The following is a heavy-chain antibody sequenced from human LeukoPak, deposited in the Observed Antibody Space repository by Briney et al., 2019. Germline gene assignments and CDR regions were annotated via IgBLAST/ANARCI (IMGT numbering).Heavy chain of an antibody. CDR1: GGSISSSNHY. Sequence: SETLSLTCTVSGGSISSSNHYWGWIRQPPGKGLEWIGNVYYSGTTYHNPSLKSRVTISVDTSKNQFSLKLRSVTAADTAVYYCAIPGPYFSYYGVDVWGQGTTVTVSS. CDR2: VYYSGTT. J-gene: IGHJ6*02. CDR3: AIPGPYFSYYGVDV. V-gene: IGHV4-39*01. D-gene: IGHD2/OR15-2a*01.